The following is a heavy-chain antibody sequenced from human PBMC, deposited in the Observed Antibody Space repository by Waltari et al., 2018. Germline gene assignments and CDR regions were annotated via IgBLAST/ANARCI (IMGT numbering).Heavy chain of an antibody. J-gene: IGHJ6*03. CDR3: ARDRPYCSSTSCYRGHYYYYMDV. CDR2: IKKDGSEK. CDR1: GFTFSSYW. D-gene: IGHD2-2*02. V-gene: IGHV3-7*01. Sequence: EVQLVESGGGLVQPGGSLRLSCAASGFTFSSYWMSWVRQATGKGLAWVANIKKDGSEKYYVDSVKGRFTISRDNAKNSLYLQMNSLRAEDTAVYYCARDRPYCSSTSCYRGHYYYYMDVWGKGTTVTVSS.